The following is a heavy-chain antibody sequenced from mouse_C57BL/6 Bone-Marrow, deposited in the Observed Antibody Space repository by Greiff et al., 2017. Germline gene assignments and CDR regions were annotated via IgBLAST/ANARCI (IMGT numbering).Heavy chain of an antibody. CDR2: ISSGGSYT. CDR1: GFTFSSYG. V-gene: IGHV5-6*01. Sequence: EVKVVESGGDLVKPGGSLKLSCAASGFTFSSYGMSWVRQTPDKRLEWVATISSGGSYTYYPDSVKGRFTISRDNAKNTQYLQMSSLKSEDTAMYYCARHGMRGFAYWGQGTLVTVSA. CDR3: ARHGMRGFAY. J-gene: IGHJ3*01.